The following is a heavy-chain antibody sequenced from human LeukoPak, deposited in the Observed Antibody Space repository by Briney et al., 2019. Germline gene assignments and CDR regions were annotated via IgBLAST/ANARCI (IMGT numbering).Heavy chain of an antibody. D-gene: IGHD6-19*01. V-gene: IGHV3-74*01. CDR2: INGDGSST. Sequence: PGGSLRLSCAASGFTFSNYWMHWVRQAPGKGLVWVSRINGDGSSTTYADSVKGRFIISRDNAKNTLYLQMNSLRAEDTAVYYCARDIAVAGNYFDYWGQETLANVSP. J-gene: IGHJ4*02. CDR1: GFTFSNYW. CDR3: ARDIAVAGNYFDY.